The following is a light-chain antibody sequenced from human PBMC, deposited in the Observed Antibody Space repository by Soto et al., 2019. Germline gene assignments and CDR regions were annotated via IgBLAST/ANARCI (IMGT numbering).Light chain of an antibody. V-gene: IGKV1-39*01. CDR1: QSIRSY. CDR2: AAS. CDR3: QQSYSTPLT. Sequence: DIQMTQSPSSLSASVGDRVTITCRASQSIRSYLNWYQQKPGKAPKLLIYAASSLQSGVPSRFSGSGSGTDFTLTISSLQPEDFATYYCQQSYSTPLTCGQGTRLEIK. J-gene: IGKJ5*01.